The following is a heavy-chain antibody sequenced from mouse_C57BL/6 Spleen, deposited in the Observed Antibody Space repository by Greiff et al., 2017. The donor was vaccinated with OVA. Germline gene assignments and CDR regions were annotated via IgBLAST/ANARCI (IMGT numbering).Heavy chain of an antibody. CDR1: GFTFSSSG. J-gene: IGHJ2*01. CDR2: ISSGGSYT. V-gene: IGHV5-6*02. Sequence: DVMLVESGGDLVKPGGSLKLSCAASGFTFSSSGMSWVRQTPDKRLEWVATISSGGSYTYYPDSVKGRFTISRDNAKNTLYLQMSSLKSEDTAMYYCARHLTSFDYWGQGTTLTVSS. CDR3: ARHLTSFDY. D-gene: IGHD4-1*01.